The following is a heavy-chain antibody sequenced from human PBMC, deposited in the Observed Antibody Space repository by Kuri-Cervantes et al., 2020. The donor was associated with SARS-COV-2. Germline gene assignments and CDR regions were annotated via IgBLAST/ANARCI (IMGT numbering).Heavy chain of an antibody. Sequence: ASVKVSCKASGYTFTNYGISWVRRAPGQGLEWMGWINGYNDNTKYAQKLQGRVTMTTDTSTSTAYMELRSLRSDDTAVYYCARGIVVVVAAMGYFDYWGQGTLVTVSS. V-gene: IGHV1-18*04. CDR3: ARGIVVVVAAMGYFDY. CDR2: INGYNDNT. CDR1: GYTFTNYG. J-gene: IGHJ4*02. D-gene: IGHD2-15*01.